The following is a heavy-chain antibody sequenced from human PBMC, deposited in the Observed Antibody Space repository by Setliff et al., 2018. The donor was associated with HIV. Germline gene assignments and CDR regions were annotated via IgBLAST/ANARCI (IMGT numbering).Heavy chain of an antibody. CDR1: DDSITGNNY. Sequence: SETLSLTCTVSDDSITGNNYWIWIRQPPGKRLEWIGFIYYTGSTHYNPSLKSRVSMSLDTSKNQFSLSLSSVTAADTAIYYCARHVSVGPTYYYDSWGQGTLVTV. J-gene: IGHJ4*02. CDR2: IYYTGST. CDR3: ARHVSVGPTYYYDS. V-gene: IGHV4-59*08. D-gene: IGHD3-3*01.